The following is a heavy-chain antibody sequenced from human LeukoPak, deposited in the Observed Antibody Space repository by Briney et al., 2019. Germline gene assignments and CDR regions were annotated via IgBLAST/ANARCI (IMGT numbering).Heavy chain of an antibody. Sequence: PGGSLRLSCAASGFTFSSYAMHWVRQAPGKGLEWVAVISYDGSNKYYADSVKGRFTISRDNSKNTLHLQMNSLRAEDTAVYYCARGVSSSYPPNYFDYWGQGTLVTVSS. J-gene: IGHJ4*02. D-gene: IGHD6-6*01. CDR3: ARGVSSSYPPNYFDY. CDR1: GFTFSSYA. V-gene: IGHV3-30*01. CDR2: ISYDGSNK.